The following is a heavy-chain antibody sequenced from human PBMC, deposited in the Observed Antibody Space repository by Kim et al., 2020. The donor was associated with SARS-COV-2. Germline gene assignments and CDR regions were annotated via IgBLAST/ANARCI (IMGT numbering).Heavy chain of an antibody. CDR3: ARGGQGDCSSTSCYVYYYYGMDV. V-gene: IGHV3-7*01. CDR1: GFTFSSYW. D-gene: IGHD2-2*01. J-gene: IGHJ6*02. CDR2: IKQDGSEK. Sequence: GGSLRLSCAASGFTFSSYWMSWVRQAPGKGLEWVANIKQDGSEKYYVDSVKGRFTISRDNAKNSLYLQMNSLRAEDTAVYYCARGGQGDCSSTSCYVYYYYGMDVWGQGTTVTVSS.